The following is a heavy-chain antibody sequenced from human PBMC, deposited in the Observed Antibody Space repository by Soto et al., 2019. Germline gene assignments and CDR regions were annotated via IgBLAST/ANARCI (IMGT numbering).Heavy chain of an antibody. CDR1: GLTFSSYW. V-gene: IGHV3-7*04. D-gene: IGHD5-12*01. J-gene: IGHJ3*02. CDR2: IKEDGTEI. CDR3: GRDGDGYNRVAFDI. Sequence: EVQLVESGGGLVQPGGSLRLSCEASGLTFSSYWMSWVRQAPGKGLEWVAIIKEDGTEIYYVDSVKGRFTISRDNAKNSLYLQMNSLRAADAAVDYCGRDGDGYNRVAFDIWGQGTMVTVSS.